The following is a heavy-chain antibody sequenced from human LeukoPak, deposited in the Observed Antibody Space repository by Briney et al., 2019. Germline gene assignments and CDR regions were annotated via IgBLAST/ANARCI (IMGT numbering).Heavy chain of an antibody. CDR1: GYTFSGYY. Sequence: GASVKVSCKASGYTFSGYYMHWVRQAPGQGLEWMGIINPSGGSTSYAQKFQGRVTMTRDMSTSTVYMELSSLRSEDTAVYYCARGFLLFDSSGYYYRPFSYNWFDPWGQGTLVTVSS. V-gene: IGHV1-46*01. CDR2: INPSGGST. J-gene: IGHJ5*02. CDR3: ARGFLLFDSSGYYYRPFSYNWFDP. D-gene: IGHD3-22*01.